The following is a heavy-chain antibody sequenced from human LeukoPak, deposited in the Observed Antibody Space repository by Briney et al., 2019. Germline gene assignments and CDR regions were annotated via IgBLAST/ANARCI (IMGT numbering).Heavy chain of an antibody. CDR3: AREGYSSGWYWFDP. CDR1: GFTFSSYD. V-gene: IGHV3-13*01. Sequence: QTGGSLRLSCAASGFTFSSYDMHWVRHATGKGLEWVSAIGTAGDTYYPGSVKGRFTISRENAKNSLYLQMNSLRAEDTAVYYCAREGYSSGWYWFDPWGQGTLVTVSS. CDR2: IGTAGDT. J-gene: IGHJ5*02. D-gene: IGHD6-19*01.